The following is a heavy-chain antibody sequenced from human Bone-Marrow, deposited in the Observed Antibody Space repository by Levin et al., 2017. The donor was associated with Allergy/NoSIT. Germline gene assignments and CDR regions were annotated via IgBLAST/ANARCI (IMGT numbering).Heavy chain of an antibody. J-gene: IGHJ3*02. D-gene: IGHD3-10*01. CDR1: GGTFSSYA. Sequence: SVKVSCKASGGTFSSYAISWVRQAPGQGLEWMGGIIPIFGTANYAQKFQGRVTITADKSTSTAYMELSSLRSEDTAVYYCARGYYYGSGSYYTRGAFDIWGQGTMVTVSS. CDR2: IIPIFGTA. V-gene: IGHV1-69*06. CDR3: ARGYYYGSGSYYTRGAFDI.